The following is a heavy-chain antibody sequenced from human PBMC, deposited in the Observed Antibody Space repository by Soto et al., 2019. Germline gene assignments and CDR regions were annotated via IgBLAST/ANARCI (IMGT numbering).Heavy chain of an antibody. J-gene: IGHJ4*02. V-gene: IGHV2-5*02. CDR2: IFWDDDK. D-gene: IGHD6-19*01. Sequence: QITLKESGPTLVKPTQTLTLTCTFSGFSLITGGVGVGWIRQPPGKALEWLALIFWDDDKRYSPSLKSRLTITKDPSKIQVIHTMTNMDPVDTATSYCAHRPVAGVFQYWGQGTLVTVSS. CDR3: AHRPVAGVFQY. CDR1: GFSLITGGVG.